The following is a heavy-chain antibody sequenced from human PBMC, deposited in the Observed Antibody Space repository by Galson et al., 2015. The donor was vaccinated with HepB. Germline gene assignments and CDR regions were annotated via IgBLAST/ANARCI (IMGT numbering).Heavy chain of an antibody. D-gene: IGHD6-13*01. CDR3: AKGPKTAGLFDH. CDR1: GFTFSSSA. J-gene: IGHJ4*02. CDR2: VSGSGGST. V-gene: IGHV3-23*01. Sequence: SLRLSCAASGFTFSSSAMSWVRQAPGKGLEWVSAVSGSGGSTYYADSVKGQFTISRDNSKNTLYLQMNSLRAEDTAVYYCAKGPKTAGLFDHWGQGTLVTVSS.